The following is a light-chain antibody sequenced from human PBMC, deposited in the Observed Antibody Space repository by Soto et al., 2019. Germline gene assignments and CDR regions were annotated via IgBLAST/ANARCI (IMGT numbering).Light chain of an antibody. Sequence: EIVMTQSPATLSVSPGERATLSCRASQNVRSNLAWYQQKPGQAPRLLIHGASSRATGIPDRISGSGSGTDFTLTISRLEPEDFAVYYCQQYGSSPITFGQGTRLEIK. CDR3: QQYGSSPIT. CDR1: QNVRSN. J-gene: IGKJ5*01. CDR2: GAS. V-gene: IGKV3-20*01.